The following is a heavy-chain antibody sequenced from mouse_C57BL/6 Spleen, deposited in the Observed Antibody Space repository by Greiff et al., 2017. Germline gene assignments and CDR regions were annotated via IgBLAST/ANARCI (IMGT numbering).Heavy chain of an antibody. J-gene: IGHJ3*01. CDR1: GYTFTSYW. CDR2: IHPNSGST. V-gene: IGHV1-64*01. Sequence: QVQLQQPGAELVKPGASVKLSCKASGYTFTSYWMHWVKQRPGQGLEWIGMIHPNSGSTNYNEKFKSKATLTVDKSSSTAYMQLSSLTSEDSAVYYCATYSSRVTDWLAYWGQGTLVTVSA. D-gene: IGHD3-3*01. CDR3: ATYSSRVTDWLAY.